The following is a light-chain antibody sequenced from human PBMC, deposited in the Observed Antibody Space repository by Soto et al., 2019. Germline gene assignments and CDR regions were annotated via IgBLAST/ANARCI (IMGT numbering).Light chain of an antibody. CDR1: QSISSN. J-gene: IGKJ1*01. Sequence: EIVMTQSPATLSVSPGERATVSCRASQSISSNLAWYQQKPGQAPRLLIYGASTRATAIPGRFSGSGSGTEFTLTINGLQSEDFAVYYCQNYNNWPTWTFGQGTKVEI. V-gene: IGKV3-15*01. CDR2: GAS. CDR3: QNYNNWPTWT.